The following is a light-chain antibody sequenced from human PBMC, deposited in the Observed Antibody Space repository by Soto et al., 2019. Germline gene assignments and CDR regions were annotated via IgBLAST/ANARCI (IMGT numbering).Light chain of an antibody. CDR1: QSISSW. J-gene: IGKJ1*01. Sequence: DIEMTQSPSTLSASVGDRVTITCRASQSISSWLAWYQQKPGKAPKLLIYDASSMESGVPARFSGSGSGTEFTLTISGLQPDDFAAYYCQQDNSYPLTFGQGTKVEIK. CDR3: QQDNSYPLT. V-gene: IGKV1-5*01. CDR2: DAS.